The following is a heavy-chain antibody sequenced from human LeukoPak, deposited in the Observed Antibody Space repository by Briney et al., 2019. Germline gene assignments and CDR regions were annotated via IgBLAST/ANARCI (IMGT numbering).Heavy chain of an antibody. J-gene: IGHJ4*02. CDR1: GFSFSSYE. V-gene: IGHV3-48*03. CDR2: IDTSGSTT. CDR3: ARETLVCGGDCLDF. Sequence: GGSLRLSCAASGFSFSSYEWNWVRQAPGKGLEWVSYIDTSGSTTFYADSVRGRFTTSRDNAKNSLFLQMSSLRAEDTAVYYCARETLVCGGDCLDFWGQGTRVTVSS. D-gene: IGHD2-21*01.